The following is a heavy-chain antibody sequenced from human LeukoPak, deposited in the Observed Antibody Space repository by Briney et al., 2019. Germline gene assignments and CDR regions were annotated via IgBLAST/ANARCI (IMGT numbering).Heavy chain of an antibody. CDR2: IYYSGST. Sequence: SETLSLTCTVSGGSISSYYWSWIRQPPRKGLEWIGYIYYSGSTNYNPSLKSRVTISVDTSKNQFSLKLSSVTAADTAVYYCAREKGGAAAVDWYFDLWGRGTLVTVSS. D-gene: IGHD6-13*01. CDR1: GGSISSYY. J-gene: IGHJ2*01. V-gene: IGHV4-59*01. CDR3: AREKGGAAAVDWYFDL.